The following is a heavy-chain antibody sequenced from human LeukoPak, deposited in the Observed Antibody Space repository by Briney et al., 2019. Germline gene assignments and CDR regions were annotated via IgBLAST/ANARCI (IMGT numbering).Heavy chain of an antibody. V-gene: IGHV5-10-1*01. CDR1: GYSFTNYW. CDR3: ATGASKVTTDFANY. J-gene: IGHJ4*02. D-gene: IGHD4-17*01. Sequence: GESLTISCKASGYSFTNYWISWVRQMPGKGLEWMGRIDPRDSYTKYSPSFEGHVTISVDMSISTSFLQLSSLKASGSAIYFCATGASKVTTDFANYWGQGTQVAVSS. CDR2: IDPRDSYT.